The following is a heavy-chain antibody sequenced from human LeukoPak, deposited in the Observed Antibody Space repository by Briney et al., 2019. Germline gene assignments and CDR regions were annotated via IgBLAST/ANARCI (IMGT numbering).Heavy chain of an antibody. V-gene: IGHV4-39*07. D-gene: IGHD1-26*01. CDR1: GGSISSSSYY. J-gene: IGHJ4*02. CDR2: IYYSGST. CDR3: ARDLIVGATQPDY. Sequence: SETLSLTCTVSGGSISSSSYYWGWIRQPPGKGLEWIGSIYYSGSTYYNPSLKSRVTISVDTSKNQFSLKLSSVTAADTAVYYCARDLIVGATQPDYWGQGTLVTVSS.